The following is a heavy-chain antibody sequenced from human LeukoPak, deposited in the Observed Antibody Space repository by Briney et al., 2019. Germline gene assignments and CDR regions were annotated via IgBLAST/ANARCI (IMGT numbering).Heavy chain of an antibody. CDR1: GFTFSSQT. V-gene: IGHV3-21*01. J-gene: IGHJ4*02. Sequence: GGSLKLSCAASGFTFSSQTMNWVRQAPGKGLEWVSSIASGSAFIYYADSVKGRFTISRDNANNSLYLQMNSLRDDDTAVYYCTSLSSGGGYAGGTDYWGQGTLVTVSS. CDR2: IASGSAFI. CDR3: TSLSSGGGYAGGTDY. D-gene: IGHD2-2*01.